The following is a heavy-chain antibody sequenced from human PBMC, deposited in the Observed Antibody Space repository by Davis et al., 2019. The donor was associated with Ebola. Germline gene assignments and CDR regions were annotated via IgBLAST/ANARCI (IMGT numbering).Heavy chain of an antibody. D-gene: IGHD3-22*01. CDR3: VKGEHSYYYDSSGSFDY. V-gene: IGHV3-23*01. CDR2: ISGSGGST. Sequence: GESLKISCAASGFTFSSYAMSWVRQAPGKGLEWVSAISGSGGSTYYADSVKGRFTISRDNSKSTLYLQASSLRPEDTAVYYCVKGEHSYYYDSSGSFDYWGQGTLVTVSS. CDR1: GFTFSSYA. J-gene: IGHJ4*02.